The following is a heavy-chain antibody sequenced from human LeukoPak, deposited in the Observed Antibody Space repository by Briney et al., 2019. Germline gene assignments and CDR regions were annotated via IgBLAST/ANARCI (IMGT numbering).Heavy chain of an antibody. Sequence: GGSLRLSCAASGFTFSSYGMHWVRQAPGKGLEWVAVIWYDGSNKYYADSVKGRFTISRDNSKNTLYLQMNSLRAEDTAVYYCARVSCSGGSCYFDYWGQGTLVTVSS. V-gene: IGHV3-33*01. CDR2: IWYDGSNK. CDR1: GFTFSSYG. J-gene: IGHJ4*02. CDR3: ARVSCSGGSCYFDY. D-gene: IGHD2-15*01.